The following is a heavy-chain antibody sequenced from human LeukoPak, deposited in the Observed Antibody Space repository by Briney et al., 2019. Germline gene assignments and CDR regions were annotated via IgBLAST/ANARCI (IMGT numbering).Heavy chain of an antibody. CDR1: GGSISSYY. J-gene: IGHJ4*02. D-gene: IGHD4-17*01. Sequence: SETLSLTCTVSGGSISSYYWSWIRQPPGRGLEWIGYIYYSGSTNYNPSLKSRVTISVDTSKNQFSLKLSSVTAADTAVYYCARGLDYGDYGLWGQGTLVTVSS. CDR2: IYYSGST. CDR3: ARGLDYGDYGL. V-gene: IGHV4-59*01.